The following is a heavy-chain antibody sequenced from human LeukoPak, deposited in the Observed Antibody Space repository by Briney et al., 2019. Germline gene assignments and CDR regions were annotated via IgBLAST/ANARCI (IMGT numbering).Heavy chain of an antibody. V-gene: IGHV3-23*01. D-gene: IGHD5-18*01. Sequence: PGGSLRLSCAASGFTFSSYAMSWVRQAPGKGLEWVSVISGSGGSTYYADSVKGRFTISRDNAKNTRYRQMTKLRAEDKAVHYCTKEPIRLRDPPGYWGQGTLVTVST. CDR3: TKEPIRLRDPPGY. J-gene: IGHJ4*02. CDR1: GFTFSSYA. CDR2: ISGSGGST.